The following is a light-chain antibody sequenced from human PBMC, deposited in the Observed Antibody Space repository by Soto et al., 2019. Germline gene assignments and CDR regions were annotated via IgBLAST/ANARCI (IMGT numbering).Light chain of an antibody. CDR2: DAS. Sequence: DIQMTQSPSTLSTSVGARVTITCRASQSVSYWLAWYQQKPGKGPNLLIYDASILASGVPSRFSGDGFGTEFSLNSSNLQPDDCAIYYCQHYNTYSKTFGPGAKVEIK. J-gene: IGKJ3*01. V-gene: IGKV1-5*01. CDR3: QHYNTYSKT. CDR1: QSVSYW.